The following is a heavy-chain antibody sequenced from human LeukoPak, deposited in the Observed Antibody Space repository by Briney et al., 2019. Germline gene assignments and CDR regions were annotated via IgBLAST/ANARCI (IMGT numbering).Heavy chain of an antibody. V-gene: IGHV4-61*02. Sequence: SETLSLTCTVSGGSISSGTYFWSWLRQPAGTGLEWIGRIYTSGSTNYNPSLKRRVTMSVDTSRNQFSLRLSSVTAADTAVYYCASEVPASIDYFQHWGQSTLVTVSS. J-gene: IGHJ1*01. CDR2: IYTSGST. CDR3: ASEVPASIDYFQH. D-gene: IGHD2-2*02. CDR1: GGSISSGTYF.